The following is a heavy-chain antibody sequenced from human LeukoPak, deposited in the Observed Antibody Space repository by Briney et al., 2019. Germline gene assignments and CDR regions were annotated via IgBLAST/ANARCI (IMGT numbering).Heavy chain of an antibody. CDR1: GGSFSGYY. V-gene: IGHV4-34*01. CDR3: ARGYGRFDY. Sequence: SETLSLTCAVYGGSFSGYYWSWIRQPPGKGLEWIGEINHSGSTSYNPSLKSRVTISVDTSKNQFSLKLSSVTAADTAVYYCARGYGRFDYWGQGTLVTVSS. J-gene: IGHJ4*02. D-gene: IGHD3-16*01. CDR2: INHSGST.